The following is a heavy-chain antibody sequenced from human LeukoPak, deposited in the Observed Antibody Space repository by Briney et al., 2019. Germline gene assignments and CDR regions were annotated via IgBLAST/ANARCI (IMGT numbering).Heavy chain of an antibody. CDR2: ISGSGGST. J-gene: IGHJ5*02. Sequence: GVSLRLSCAASGFTFSSYAMSWVRQAPGKGLEWVSAISGSGGSTYCADSVKGRYTISRDNSKNTLYLQMNSLRAEDTAVYYCAKDWTRTLYNNWFDPWGQGTLVTVSS. D-gene: IGHD3/OR15-3a*01. CDR1: GFTFSSYA. V-gene: IGHV3-23*01. CDR3: AKDWTRTLYNNWFDP.